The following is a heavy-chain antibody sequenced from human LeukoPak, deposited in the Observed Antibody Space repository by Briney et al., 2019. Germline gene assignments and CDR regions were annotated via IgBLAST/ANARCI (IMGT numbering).Heavy chain of an antibody. CDR1: GFTFDDYA. CDR3: AKDPYDSSGYYFGY. V-gene: IGHV3-9*01. D-gene: IGHD3-22*01. Sequence: GGSLRLSCAASGFTFDDYAMHWVRQAPGKGLEWVSGISWNSGSIGYADSVKGRFTISRDNAKNSLYLQMNSLRAEDTALYYCAKDPYDSSGYYFGYWGQGTLVTVSS. CDR2: ISWNSGSI. J-gene: IGHJ4*02.